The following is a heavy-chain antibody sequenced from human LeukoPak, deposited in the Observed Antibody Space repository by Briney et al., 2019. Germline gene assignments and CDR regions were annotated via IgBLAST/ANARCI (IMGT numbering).Heavy chain of an antibody. CDR3: AREGNGDYIYDY. Sequence: PGGSLRLSSAASGFTFSSYWMSWVRQAPGQGLEWVANIKQDGSEKYYVDSVKGRFTISRDNAKNSLYLQMNSLRAEDTAVYYCAREGNGDYIYDYWGQVTLVTVSS. CDR2: IKQDGSEK. D-gene: IGHD4-17*01. V-gene: IGHV3-7*01. J-gene: IGHJ4*02. CDR1: GFTFSSYW.